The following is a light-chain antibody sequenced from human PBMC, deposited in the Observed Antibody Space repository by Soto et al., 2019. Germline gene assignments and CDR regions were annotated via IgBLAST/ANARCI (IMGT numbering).Light chain of an antibody. CDR2: GAS. CDR3: HQYGSSPWT. CDR1: QTVSSAR. V-gene: IGKV3-20*01. Sequence: EIVLTQSPGTLSLSPGERATLSCRASQTVSSARLAWFQQKAGQAPRLLIYGASSRAPGIPDRFSGSGSETDFTLTITRLASEDFAVYYCHQYGSSPWTFGQGTKVEIK. J-gene: IGKJ1*01.